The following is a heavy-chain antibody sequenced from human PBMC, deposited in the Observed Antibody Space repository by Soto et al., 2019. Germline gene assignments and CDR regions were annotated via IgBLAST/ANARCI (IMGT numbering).Heavy chain of an antibody. D-gene: IGHD3-10*01. CDR1: GGSISSYY. CDR3: AVGGYYGSGSYYSLFESPNNYYGMDV. J-gene: IGHJ6*02. V-gene: IGHV4-59*12. Sequence: PSETLSLICTVSGGSISSYYWSWIRQPPGKGLEWIGYIYYSGSTNYNPSLKSRVTISVDTSKNQFSLKLSSVTAADTAVYYRAVGGYYGSGSYYSLFESPNNYYGMDVWGQGTTVTVSS. CDR2: IYYSGST.